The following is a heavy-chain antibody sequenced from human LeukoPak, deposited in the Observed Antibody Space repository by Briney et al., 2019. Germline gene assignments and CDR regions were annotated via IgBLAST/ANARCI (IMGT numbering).Heavy chain of an antibody. CDR2: ISGRSGAI. CDR1: GFTSSDYS. D-gene: IGHD2-8*02. CDR3: TREVDRGVLVADYFDF. Sequence: PGGSLRLSCAASGFTSSDYSMAWVRQAPGKGLEWVSVISGRSGAIFYADSVKGRFTISRDNSNNILHLQVSSLRAEDTAVYYCTREVDRGVLVADYFDFWGQGTVVAVSS. V-gene: IGHV3-23*01. J-gene: IGHJ4*02.